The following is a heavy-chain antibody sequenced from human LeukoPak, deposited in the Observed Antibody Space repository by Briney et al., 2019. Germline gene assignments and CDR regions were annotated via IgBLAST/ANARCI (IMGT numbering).Heavy chain of an antibody. Sequence: SVKVSCKASGGTFSRYAFSWVRQAPGQGLEWMGGIIPIFDTTNYAQKFQGRVTITADKSTSTAYMELSSLRSEDTAVYYCARGLGTMVRGSGWFDPWGQGTLVTVSS. V-gene: IGHV1-69*06. D-gene: IGHD3-10*01. CDR1: GGTFSRYA. CDR3: ARGLGTMVRGSGWFDP. J-gene: IGHJ5*02. CDR2: IIPIFDTT.